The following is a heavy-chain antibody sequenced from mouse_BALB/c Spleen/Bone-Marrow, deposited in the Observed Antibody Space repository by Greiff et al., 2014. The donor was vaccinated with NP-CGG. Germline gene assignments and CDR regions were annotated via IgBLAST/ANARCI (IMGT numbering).Heavy chain of an antibody. D-gene: IGHD1-1*01. J-gene: IGHJ3*01. V-gene: IGHV14-3*02. CDR1: GFNIKDAY. Sequence: EVHLVESGAELVKPGASVKLSCTASGFNIKDAYMHWVKQRPEQGLEWIGRIDPANGNTKYDPKFRGKATITADTSSNTAYLQLSSLTSEDTAVYYCAIYYYGSSGFAYWGQGTLVTVSA. CDR3: AIYYYGSSGFAY. CDR2: IDPANGNT.